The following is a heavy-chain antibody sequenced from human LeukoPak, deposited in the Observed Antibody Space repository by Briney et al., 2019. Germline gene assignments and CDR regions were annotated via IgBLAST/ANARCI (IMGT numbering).Heavy chain of an antibody. CDR2: IKPNIGGA. D-gene: IGHD3-22*01. CDR3: SRHLGGGYYASSGYYPPDRY. Sequence: GASVKVSCKPSGYTFTGYYIHWGRQAPGPGRGWMGWIKPNIGGANYPQKFQARVTITSDTTITTTYMHLSRLRCDETALHYCSRHLGGGYYASSGYYPPDRYWGQGTLVTVSS. V-gene: IGHV1-2*02. CDR1: GYTFTGYY. J-gene: IGHJ4*02.